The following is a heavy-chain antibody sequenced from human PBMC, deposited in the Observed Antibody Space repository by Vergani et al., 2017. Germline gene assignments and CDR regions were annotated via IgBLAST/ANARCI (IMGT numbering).Heavy chain of an antibody. CDR1: GITFWKFG. Sequence: EVDLVESGGGLAQPGGSLRLSCEASGITFWKFGMHWVRQGPGKGLEWVSGINWNGGSTGYADSVKGRFTISRDNAKNSLFLEMNSLRFEDTAVYFCTKGSVYYHDSAGHGYDPYTGFDLWGQGTLVTVSS. CDR3: TKGSVYYHDSAGHGYDPYTGFDL. CDR2: INWNGGST. D-gene: IGHD5-12*01. J-gene: IGHJ3*01. V-gene: IGHV3-9*01.